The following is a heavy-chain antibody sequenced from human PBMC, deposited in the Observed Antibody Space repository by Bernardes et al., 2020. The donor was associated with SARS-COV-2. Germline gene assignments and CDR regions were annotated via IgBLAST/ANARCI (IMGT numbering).Heavy chain of an antibody. CDR2: ISSSGSTR. D-gene: IGHD5-12*01. V-gene: IGHV3-48*03. CDR3: ARAPFSGYAMREGYGMDV. Sequence: GSLRLSCVESGYTFRSYEMNWVRQAPGKGLEWVSYISSSGSTRYYADSVKGRFTISRDNAKNSLYLQMNSLRGEDTAVYYCARAPFSGYAMREGYGMDVWGQGTTVTVSS. J-gene: IGHJ6*02. CDR1: GYTFRSYE.